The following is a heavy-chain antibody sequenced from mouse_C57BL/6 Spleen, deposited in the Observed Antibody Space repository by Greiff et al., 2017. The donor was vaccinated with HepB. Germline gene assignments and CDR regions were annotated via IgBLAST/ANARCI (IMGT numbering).Heavy chain of an antibody. CDR3: ARRSLLGAMDY. D-gene: IGHD1-1*01. CDR2: IDPSDSYT. J-gene: IGHJ4*01. V-gene: IGHV1-69*01. CDR1: GYTFTSYW. Sequence: VQLQQPGAELVMPGASVKLSCKASGYTFTSYWMHWVKQRPGQGLEWIGEIDPSDSYTNYNQKFKGKSTLTVDKSSSTAYMQLSSLTSEDSAVYYCARRSLLGAMDYWGQGTSVTVSS.